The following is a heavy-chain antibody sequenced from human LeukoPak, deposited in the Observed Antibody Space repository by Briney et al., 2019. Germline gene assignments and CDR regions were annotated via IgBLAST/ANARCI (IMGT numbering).Heavy chain of an antibody. J-gene: IGHJ4*02. V-gene: IGHV1-2*02. Sequence: ASVKVSCKASGYTFTDHYMHWVRQAPGQGLEWMGWINPNGGGTNYAQRFQGRVSMTRDTSISTAYMELSRLRSDDTAVYYCANTLYSSGWYPDYWGQGTLVTVSS. D-gene: IGHD6-19*01. CDR1: GYTFTDHY. CDR2: INPNGGGT. CDR3: ANTLYSSGWYPDY.